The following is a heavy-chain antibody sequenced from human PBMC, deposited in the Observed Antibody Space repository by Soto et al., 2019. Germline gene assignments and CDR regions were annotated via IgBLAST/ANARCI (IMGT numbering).Heavy chain of an antibody. V-gene: IGHV3-33*01. J-gene: IGHJ6*03. D-gene: IGHD1-7*01. CDR2: IWYDGSNK. CDR3: ARVRAGTTDYYYMDV. CDR1: GFTFSSYG. Sequence: PGGSLRLSCAASGFTFSSYGMHWVRQAPGKGLEWVAVIWYDGSNKYYADSVKGRFTISRDNSKNTLYLQMNSLRAEDTAVYYCARVRAGTTDYYYMDVWGKGTTVTVSS.